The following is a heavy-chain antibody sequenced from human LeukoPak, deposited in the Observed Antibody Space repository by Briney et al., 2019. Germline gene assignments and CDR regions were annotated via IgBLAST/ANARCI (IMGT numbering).Heavy chain of an antibody. D-gene: IGHD6-19*01. Sequence: PGGSLRLSCAASGFTFSNYWMSWVRQAPGKGLEWVANIKHDGSEESYVDSVKGRFAISRDNAKNSLYLQMNSLRAEDTAVYYCAVCHWHSSGCRNDYWGQGTLVTVSS. J-gene: IGHJ4*02. CDR1: GFTFSNYW. CDR2: IKHDGSEE. CDR3: AVCHWHSSGCRNDY. V-gene: IGHV3-7*03.